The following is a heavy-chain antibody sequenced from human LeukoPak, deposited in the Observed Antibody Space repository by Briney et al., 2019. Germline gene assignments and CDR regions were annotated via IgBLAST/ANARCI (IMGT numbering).Heavy chain of an antibody. J-gene: IGHJ6*03. CDR3: ARARDRGSYPFYYYYYYMDV. V-gene: IGHV4-34*01. Sequence: SETLSLTCAVSGGSFSGYYWSWIRQPPGKGLQWIGEISHSGSSNYNPSLKSRVTISLDTAKNQFSLKLSSVTAADTAVYYCARARDRGSYPFYYYYYYMDVWGKGTTVTVSS. CDR2: ISHSGSS. CDR1: GGSFSGYY. D-gene: IGHD1-26*01.